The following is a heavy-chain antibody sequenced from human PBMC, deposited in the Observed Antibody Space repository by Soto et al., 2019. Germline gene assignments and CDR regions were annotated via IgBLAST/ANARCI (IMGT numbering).Heavy chain of an antibody. CDR2: IYWDDDK. V-gene: IGHV2-5*02. J-gene: IGHJ2*01. Sequence: QITLKESGPTLVKPTQTLTLTCTFSGFSLSTSGVGVGWIRQPPEKALECLALIYWDDDKRYNPSLKSRLTISKDTSKNQVVLTITNMDPVDTATYYCAHRGTGVGTWYVNLWGRGTLVTVSS. D-gene: IGHD7-27*01. CDR1: GFSLSTSGVG. CDR3: AHRGTGVGTWYVNL.